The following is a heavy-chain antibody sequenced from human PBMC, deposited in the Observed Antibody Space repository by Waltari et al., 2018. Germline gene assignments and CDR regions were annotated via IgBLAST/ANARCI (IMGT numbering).Heavy chain of an antibody. V-gene: IGHV3-74*01. J-gene: IGHJ3*02. CDR2: ISSDGNIA. Sequence: EVQVVESGGGLAQPGGSLILSCAASGFTFNTYWMHWVRQAPGKGLVWVSHISSDGNIANYADSVKGRFTISRDNAKNTLFLQMNSLRVEDTAVYYCTTSHNYTTFDIWGQGTVVTVSS. D-gene: IGHD3-3*01. CDR3: TTSHNYTTFDI. CDR1: GFTFNTYW.